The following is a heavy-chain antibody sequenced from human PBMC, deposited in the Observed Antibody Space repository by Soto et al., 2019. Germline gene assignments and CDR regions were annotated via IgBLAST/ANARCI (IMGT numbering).Heavy chain of an antibody. CDR1: GFTFSSYV. J-gene: IGHJ6*02. CDR2: ISDDGVNK. CDR3: VRSVTMVRGESYYYAMDL. Sequence: GVSLRLSCAASGFTFSSYVIYWVRQAPGKGLEWVALISDDGVNKYYADSLKGRFTIFRDNSKNTVYLQMSSLRAEDTAMYYCVRSVTMVRGESYYYAMDLWGRG. D-gene: IGHD3-10*01. V-gene: IGHV3-30-3*01.